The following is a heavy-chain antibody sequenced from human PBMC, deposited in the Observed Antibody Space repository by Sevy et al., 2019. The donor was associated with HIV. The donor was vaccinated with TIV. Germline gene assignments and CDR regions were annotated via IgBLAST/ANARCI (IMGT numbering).Heavy chain of an antibody. V-gene: IGHV3-15*07. Sequence: GGSLRLSCAASGFTFSNAWMNWVRQAPGKGLEWVGRIKSKTDGGTTDYAAPVEGRFTNSRKDSTNTLYLQMNSMKTEDTAVYYCTTEGFYGMDVRGQGTTITVSS. CDR1: GFTFSNAW. CDR3: TTEGFYGMDV. J-gene: IGHJ6*02. CDR2: IKSKTDGGTT.